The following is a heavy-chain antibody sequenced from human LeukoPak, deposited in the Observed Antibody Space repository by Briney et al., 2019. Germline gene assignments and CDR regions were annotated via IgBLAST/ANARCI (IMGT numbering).Heavy chain of an antibody. D-gene: IGHD2-8*01. Sequence: SETLSLTCALYDGSFTYYYWAWIRQTPGKGLERIGEINHAGTADYNPSLKSRVTISVDTSKNQFSLQLNSVTPEDTAVYYCARAAIVLMVYASDAFDIWGQGTMVTVSS. J-gene: IGHJ3*02. CDR1: DGSFTYYY. CDR2: INHAGTA. V-gene: IGHV4-34*01. CDR3: ARAAIVLMVYASDAFDI.